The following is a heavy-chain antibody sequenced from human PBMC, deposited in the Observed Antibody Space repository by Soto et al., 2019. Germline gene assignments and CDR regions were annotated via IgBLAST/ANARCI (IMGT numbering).Heavy chain of an antibody. J-gene: IGHJ6*02. V-gene: IGHV1-69*13. CDR1: GGTLSSYA. CDR3: ARSGIVVVPAAKLYGMDV. D-gene: IGHD2-2*01. CDR2: IIPIFGTA. Sequence: GASVKVSCKASGGTLSSYAISWARQAPGQGLEWMGGIIPIFGTANYAQKFQVRVTITADESTSTAYMELSSLRSEDTAVYYCARSGIVVVPAAKLYGMDVWGQGTTVTVSS.